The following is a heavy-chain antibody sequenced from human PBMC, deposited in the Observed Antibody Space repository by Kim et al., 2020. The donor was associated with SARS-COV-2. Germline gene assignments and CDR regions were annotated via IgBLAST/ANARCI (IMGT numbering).Heavy chain of an antibody. CDR1: GGTFSSYT. J-gene: IGHJ6*02. CDR2: IIPILGIA. D-gene: IGHD3-22*01. Sequence: SVKVSCKASGGTFSSYTISWVRQAPGQGLEWMGRIIPILGIANYAQKFQGRVTITADKSTSTAYMELSSLRSEDTAVYYCARHYYDSSVYYGYYYYGRDVWGQGTTVTVSS. V-gene: IGHV1-69*02. CDR3: ARHYYDSSVYYGYYYYGRDV.